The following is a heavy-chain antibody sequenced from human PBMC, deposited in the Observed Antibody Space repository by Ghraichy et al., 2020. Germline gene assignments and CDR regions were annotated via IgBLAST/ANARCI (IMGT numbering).Heavy chain of an antibody. J-gene: IGHJ6*03. CDR2: IYHSGST. V-gene: IGHV4-30-2*01. CDR3: ARSYYYMDV. CDR1: GGSISSGGYS. Sequence: SETLSLTCAVSGGSISSGGYSWSWIRQPPGKGLEWIGYIYHSGSTYYNPSLKSRVTISVDRSKNQFSLKLSSVTAADTAVYYCARSYYYMDVWGKGTTVTVSS.